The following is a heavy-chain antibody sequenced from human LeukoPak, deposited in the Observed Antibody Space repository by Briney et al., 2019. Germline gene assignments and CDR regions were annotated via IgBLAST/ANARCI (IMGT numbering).Heavy chain of an antibody. D-gene: IGHD4-17*01. V-gene: IGHV4-34*01. J-gene: IGHJ4*02. Sequence: SETLSLTCALYGGSFSGYYWSWLRQPPGKGLEWIGEINHSASTNYNPSLKSRVTISGDTSKNQFSLKLSSVTAADTAVYYCARVGPGEPFDYWGQGTLVTVSS. CDR2: INHSAST. CDR1: GGSFSGYY. CDR3: ARVGPGEPFDY.